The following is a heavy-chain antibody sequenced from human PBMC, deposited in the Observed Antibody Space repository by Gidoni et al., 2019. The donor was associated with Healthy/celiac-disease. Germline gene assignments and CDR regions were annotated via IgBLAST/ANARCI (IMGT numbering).Heavy chain of an antibody. CDR3: ARYCSSTSCYWGDAFDI. CDR2: IYYSGST. CDR1: GGSVSSGSYY. J-gene: IGHJ3*02. D-gene: IGHD2-2*01. Sequence: QVQLQESGPGLVKPSETLSLTCTVSGGSVSSGSYYWSWLRQPPGKGLEWIGYIYYSGSTNYNPSLKSRVTISVDTSKNQFSLKLSSVTAADTAVYYCARYCSSTSCYWGDAFDIWGQGTMVTVSS. V-gene: IGHV4-61*01.